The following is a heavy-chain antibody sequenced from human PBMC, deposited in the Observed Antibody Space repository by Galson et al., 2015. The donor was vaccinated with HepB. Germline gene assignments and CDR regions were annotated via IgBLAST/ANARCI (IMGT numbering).Heavy chain of an antibody. V-gene: IGHV4-31*03. CDR3: ARDLQDTAQGGYYQYYMDV. CDR2: MYYTGST. CDR1: GGSISSSSYY. J-gene: IGHJ6*03. D-gene: IGHD3-10*01. Sequence: TLSLTCTVSGGSISSSSYYWAWIRQHPGEGLEWIGYMYYTGSTYYNPSLKSRVTISVGTSKNQFSLRLRSVTAADTAVYFCARDLQDTAQGGYYQYYMDVWGKGTTVTVSS.